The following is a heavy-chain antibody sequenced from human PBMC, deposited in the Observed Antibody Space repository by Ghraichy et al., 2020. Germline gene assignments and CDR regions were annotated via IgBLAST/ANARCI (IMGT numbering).Heavy chain of an antibody. J-gene: IGHJ4*02. CDR3: ARVSVYSFDY. CDR2: ISAYNGNT. D-gene: IGHD1-1*01. CDR1: RAHVRNQG. V-gene: IGHV1-18*01. Sequence: ASVKVSCKIGRAHVRNQGATWVLEARGLGQEKKGWISAYNGNTNYAQKLQGRVTMTTDTSTSTAYMELRSLRSDDTAVYYCARVSVYSFDYWGQGTLVTVSS.